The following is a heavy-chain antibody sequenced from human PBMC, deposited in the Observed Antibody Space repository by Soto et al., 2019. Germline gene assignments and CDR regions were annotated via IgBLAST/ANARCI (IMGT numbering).Heavy chain of an antibody. D-gene: IGHD2-15*01. CDR2: ISGGGSSK. J-gene: IGHJ4*02. Sequence: EVQLLESGGGLVQPGGSLRLSCAASSSTFSNYAMSWVRQAPGKGLEWVSTISGGGSSKYYADSVKGRFTISRDNSKNTLYLQMNSLRAEDTAVYYCARVVVSTTPDNFDYWGPGTLVTVSS. CDR1: SSTFSNYA. V-gene: IGHV3-23*01. CDR3: ARVVVSTTPDNFDY.